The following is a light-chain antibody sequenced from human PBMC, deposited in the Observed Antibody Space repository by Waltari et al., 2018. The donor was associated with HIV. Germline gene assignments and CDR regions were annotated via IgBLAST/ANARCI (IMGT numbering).Light chain of an antibody. V-gene: IGLV1-47*01. J-gene: IGLJ2*01. CDR2: KND. Sequence: QSVLTQTPSASGTPGQRVTISCSGSTSDIGNNYVYWFQQFPGTPPKVLIYKNDQRPSVFSDRFSASKSGTSASLAISGLRTEDESDFYCAAWDDIRSGWIFGGGTKLTVL. CDR1: TSDIGNNY. CDR3: AAWDDIRSGWI.